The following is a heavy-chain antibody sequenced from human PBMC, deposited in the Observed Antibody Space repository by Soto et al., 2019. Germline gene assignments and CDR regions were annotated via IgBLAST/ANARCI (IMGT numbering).Heavy chain of an antibody. J-gene: IGHJ4*01. D-gene: IGHD3-22*01. CDR1: GGTFSSYT. V-gene: IGHV1-69*04. CDR2: IIPILGIA. Sequence: SVKVSCKVSGGTFSSYTISWVRQAPGQGLEWMGRIIPILGIADYAQKFQGRVTITADKSTSTAYMELSSLRSEDTAVYYCARDYSHYYDSSGGKYFDYWG. CDR3: ARDYSHYYDSSGGKYFDY.